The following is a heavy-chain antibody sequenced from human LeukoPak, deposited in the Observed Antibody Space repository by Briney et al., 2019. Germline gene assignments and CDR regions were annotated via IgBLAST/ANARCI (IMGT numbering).Heavy chain of an antibody. CDR2: ISSSGSYI. Sequence: GGSLRLSCAASGFTFSSYSMNWVRQAPGKGLEWVSSISSSGSYIYYADSVKRRFTISRDNAKNSLYLQMNSLRAEDTAVYYCARDGVYYDSSGYFSGYYGMDVWGQGTTVTVSS. CDR1: GFTFSSYS. D-gene: IGHD3-22*01. CDR3: ARDGVYYDSSGYFSGYYGMDV. V-gene: IGHV3-21*01. J-gene: IGHJ6*02.